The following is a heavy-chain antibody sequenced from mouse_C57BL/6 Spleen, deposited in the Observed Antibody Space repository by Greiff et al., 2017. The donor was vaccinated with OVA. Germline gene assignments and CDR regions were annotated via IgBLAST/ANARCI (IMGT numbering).Heavy chain of an antibody. D-gene: IGHD2-1*01. Sequence: QVQLQQPGAELVMPGASVKLSCKASGYTFTSYWMHWVKQRPGQGLEWIGEIDPSDSYTTYHQKFKGKSTLTVDKSSSTAYMNISSLTSEDSTVYYCAVYYGNYGGLVWFAYWGQGTLVTVSA. CDR1: GYTFTSYW. CDR3: AVYYGNYGGLVWFAY. CDR2: IDPSDSYT. V-gene: IGHV1-69*01. J-gene: IGHJ3*01.